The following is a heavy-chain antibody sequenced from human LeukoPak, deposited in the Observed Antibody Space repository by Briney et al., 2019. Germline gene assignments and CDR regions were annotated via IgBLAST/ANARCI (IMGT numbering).Heavy chain of an antibody. CDR2: IIPIFGTA. CDR3: ARESQRFLEWKTEFDP. D-gene: IGHD3-3*01. Sequence: GASVKVSCKASGGTFSSYAISWVRQAPGQGLEWMGGIIPIFGTANYAQKFQGRVTITADESTSTAYMELSSLRSEDTAVYYCARESQRFLEWKTEFDPWGQGTLVTVSS. J-gene: IGHJ5*02. V-gene: IGHV1-69*13. CDR1: GGTFSSYA.